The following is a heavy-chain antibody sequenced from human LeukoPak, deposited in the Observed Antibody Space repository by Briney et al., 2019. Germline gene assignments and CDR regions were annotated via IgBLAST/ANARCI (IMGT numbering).Heavy chain of an antibody. CDR3: ARDNGDYWFDY. V-gene: IGHV1-2*02. J-gene: IGHJ4*02. CDR1: GYTFTGYY. CDR2: INPNSGGT. Sequence: ASLKVSCKASGYTFTGYYMHWVRQAPGQGLEWMGWINPNSGGTNYAQKFQGRVTMTRDTSISTAYMELTRLRSDDTAVYYCARDNGDYWFDYWGQGTLVTASS. D-gene: IGHD4-17*01.